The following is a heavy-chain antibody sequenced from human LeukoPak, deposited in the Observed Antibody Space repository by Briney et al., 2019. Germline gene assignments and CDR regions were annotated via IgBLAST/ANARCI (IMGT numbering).Heavy chain of an antibody. D-gene: IGHD6-13*01. CDR2: ISYDGSNK. CDR3: ARAQQPDYYYYGMDV. V-gene: IGHV3-30*03. CDR1: GFTFSSYG. J-gene: IGHJ6*02. Sequence: PGGSLRLSCAASGFTFSSYGMHWVRQAPGKGLEWVAVISYDGSNKYYADSVKGRFTISRDNSKNTLYLQMNSLRAEDTAVYYCARAQQPDYYYYGMDVWGQGTTVTVSS.